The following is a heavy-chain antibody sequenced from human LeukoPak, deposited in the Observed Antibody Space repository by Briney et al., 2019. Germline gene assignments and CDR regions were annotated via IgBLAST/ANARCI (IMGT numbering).Heavy chain of an antibody. V-gene: IGHV3-30-3*01. CDR1: GFTFSSYA. CDR3: ARDRVGATDYFDY. Sequence: GGSLRLSCAASGFTFSSYAMHWVRQAPGKGLEWVAVISFDGSNKYYADSVKGRFTISRDNSKNTLYLQMNSLRAEDTAVYCCARDRVGATDYFDYWGQGTLVTVSS. D-gene: IGHD1-26*01. CDR2: ISFDGSNK. J-gene: IGHJ4*02.